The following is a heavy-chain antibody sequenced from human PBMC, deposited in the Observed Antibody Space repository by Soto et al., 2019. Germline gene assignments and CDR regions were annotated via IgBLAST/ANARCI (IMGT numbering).Heavy chain of an antibody. CDR1: GAALNSGNYY. CDR2: IYVTGAV. D-gene: IGHD2-21*01. V-gene: IGHV4-31*03. J-gene: IGHJ5*02. Sequence: SETLSLTCSVSGAALNSGNYYWSWIRQVPGKGLEWIGHIYVTGAVDYNPSLRDRITISQDTSERQFSLNLRLVTAADTAVYYCARLRIATNSYKWFDPRGQGTLVTVSS. CDR3: ARLRIATNSYKWFDP.